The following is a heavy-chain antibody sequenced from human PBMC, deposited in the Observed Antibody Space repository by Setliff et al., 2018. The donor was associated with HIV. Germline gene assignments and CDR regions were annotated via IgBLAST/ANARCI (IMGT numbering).Heavy chain of an antibody. CDR2: IYYSGST. CDR1: GGSISSSSNY. V-gene: IGHV4-39*07. CDR3: ARDRALRFSKSPSFNYFDV. Sequence: TLSLTCIVSGGSISSSSNYWGWIRQSPGKGLEWIASIYYSGSTNYNPSLKSRVSISVDKSKNQFSLKLSSVTAADTAVYYCARDRALRFSKSPSFNYFDVWGQGALVTVSS. D-gene: IGHD3-10*01. J-gene: IGHJ4*02.